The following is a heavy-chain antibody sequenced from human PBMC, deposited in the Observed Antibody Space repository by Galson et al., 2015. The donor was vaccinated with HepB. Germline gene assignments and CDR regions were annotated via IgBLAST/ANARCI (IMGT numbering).Heavy chain of an antibody. D-gene: IGHD3-10*01. CDR1: GFTVSSNY. CDR2: IYSGGST. CDR3: ARAHTLWFGEQSVY. J-gene: IGHJ4*02. Sequence: SLRLSCAASGFTVSSNYMSWVRQVPGKGLEWVSVIYSGGSTYYADSVKGRFTISRDNSKNTLYLQMNSLRAEDTAVYYCARAHTLWFGEQSVYWGQGTLVTVSS. V-gene: IGHV3-66*02.